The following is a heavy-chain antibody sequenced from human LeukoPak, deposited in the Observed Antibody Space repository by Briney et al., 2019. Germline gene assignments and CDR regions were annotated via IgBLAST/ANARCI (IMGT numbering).Heavy chain of an antibody. CDR2: ISYDGSNK. Sequence: GGSLRLSCAASGFTFSSYGMHWVRQAPGKGLEWVAVISYDGSNKYYADSVKGRFTISRDNSKNTLYLQMNSLRAEDTAVYYCARGVYHDSSGYYPFNWFDPWGQGTLVTVSS. V-gene: IGHV3-30*03. J-gene: IGHJ5*02. CDR1: GFTFSSYG. CDR3: ARGVYHDSSGYYPFNWFDP. D-gene: IGHD3-22*01.